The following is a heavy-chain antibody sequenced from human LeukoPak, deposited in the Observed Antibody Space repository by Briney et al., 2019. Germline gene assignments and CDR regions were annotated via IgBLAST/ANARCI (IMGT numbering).Heavy chain of an antibody. CDR3: GSKYQLIWGIDY. J-gene: IGHJ4*02. V-gene: IGHV3-21*01. CDR1: GFTFSSYS. Sequence: PGGSLRLSCAASGFTFSSYSMNWVRHAPGKGREGVSSISSSRNYIYYAHPVKGRFTIPRDNDKTSLYLQMHSLRAEDPAVYYCGSKYQLIWGIDYWGQGNLVTVSS. CDR2: ISSSRNYI. D-gene: IGHD2-2*01.